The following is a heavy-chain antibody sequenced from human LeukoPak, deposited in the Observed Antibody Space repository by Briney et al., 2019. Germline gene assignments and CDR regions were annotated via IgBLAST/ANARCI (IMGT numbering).Heavy chain of an antibody. CDR3: AREPRGGQIDY. J-gene: IGHJ4*02. Sequence: ASVKVSCKASGYTFTGYYMHWVRQAPGQGLNGMGWINPNSGVTNYGQKFQGRVTMTRDTSISTAYMELSSLRSDDTAVYYCAREPRGGQIDYWGQGTLVTVSS. CDR1: GYTFTGYY. CDR2: INPNSGVT. V-gene: IGHV1-2*02. D-gene: IGHD3-10*01.